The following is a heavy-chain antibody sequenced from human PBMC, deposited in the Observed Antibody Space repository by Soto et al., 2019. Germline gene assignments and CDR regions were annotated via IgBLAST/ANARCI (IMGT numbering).Heavy chain of an antibody. V-gene: IGHV4-59*08. J-gene: IGHJ4*02. D-gene: IGHD6-13*01. CDR3: ARLPPISAADTSLFDY. CDR2: IFYSGST. CDR1: GGSMRSYY. Sequence: SETLSLTCTVSGGSMRSYYWSWIRQSPGKGLECIGYIFYSGSTNYNPSLKSRVTISVDTSKNQFSLILRSVTAADTAVYYCARLPPISAADTSLFDYWGEGTLVTVSS.